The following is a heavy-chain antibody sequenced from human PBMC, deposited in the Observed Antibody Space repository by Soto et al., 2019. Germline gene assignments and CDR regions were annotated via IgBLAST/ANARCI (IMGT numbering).Heavy chain of an antibody. CDR1: GITFSDAW. V-gene: IGHV3-15*01. D-gene: IGHD3-16*01. J-gene: IGHJ4*02. CDR2: VKSIADAGTT. Sequence: PGGALSLSWAASGITFSDAWMTWVRQVPGKGLEWVGRVKSIADAGTTTYAAPVKGRFSISRDDSNSTLFLQMNSLKIEDTAVYYCTTGRYTFGLDSWGQGILVTVSS. CDR3: TTGRYTFGLDS.